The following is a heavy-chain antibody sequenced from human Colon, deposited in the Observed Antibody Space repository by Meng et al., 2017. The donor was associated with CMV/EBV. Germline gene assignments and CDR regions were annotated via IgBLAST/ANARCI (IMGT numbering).Heavy chain of an antibody. J-gene: IGHJ1*01. CDR2: ISAYTGDT. V-gene: IGHV1-18*01. Sequence: VPRVQSGGEVKKPGASVKVSCKVSGYTFTNVGISWVRQAPGQGLEWMGWISAYTGDTYYAQKFQGRVTMTTDTSTSTAYMELRSLRSDDTAVYYCVRESQSGSYIYLQHWGQGTLVTVSS. D-gene: IGHD1-26*01. CDR1: GYTFTNVG. CDR3: VRESQSGSYIYLQH.